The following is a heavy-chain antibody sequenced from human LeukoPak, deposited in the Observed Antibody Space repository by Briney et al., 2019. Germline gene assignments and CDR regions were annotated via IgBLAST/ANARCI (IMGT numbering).Heavy chain of an antibody. CDR3: ARERAVPAPGLDY. D-gene: IGHD2-2*01. J-gene: IGHJ4*02. Sequence: SQTLSLTCAVYGGSFSGYYWSWIRQPPGKGLEWIGEINHSGSTNYNPSLKSRVTISVDTSKNQFSLKLSSVTAADTAVYYCARERAVPAPGLDYWGQGTLVTVSS. CDR1: GGSFSGYY. CDR2: INHSGST. V-gene: IGHV4-34*01.